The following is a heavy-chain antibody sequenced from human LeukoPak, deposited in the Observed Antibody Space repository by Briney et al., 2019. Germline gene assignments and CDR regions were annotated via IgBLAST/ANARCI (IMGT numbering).Heavy chain of an antibody. J-gene: IGHJ4*02. CDR3: ARVNINNWHSCDY. CDR2: IYHSGSP. CDR1: GGTISSNNW. V-gene: IGHV4-4*02. D-gene: IGHD1-1*01. Sequence: PSETLSLTCAVSGGTISSNNWWGWVRQPPGKGLEWIGEIYHSGSPNYNPSLKSRVTISVDKSRNHFSLNLSSVTAADTAVYYCARVNINNWHSCDYWGQGTLVTVSS.